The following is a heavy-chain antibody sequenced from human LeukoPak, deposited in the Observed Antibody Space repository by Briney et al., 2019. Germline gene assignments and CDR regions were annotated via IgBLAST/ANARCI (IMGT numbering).Heavy chain of an antibody. J-gene: IGHJ3*02. CDR2: INHSGST. CDR1: GGSFSGYY. V-gene: IGHV4-34*01. D-gene: IGHD4-17*01. Sequence: NPSETLSLTCAVYGGSFSGYYWSWIRQPPGKGLEWIGEINHSGSTNYNPSLKSRVTISVDTSKNQFSLKLSSVTAADTAVYYCARESVTQAGNAFDIWGQGTMVTVSS. CDR3: ARESVTQAGNAFDI.